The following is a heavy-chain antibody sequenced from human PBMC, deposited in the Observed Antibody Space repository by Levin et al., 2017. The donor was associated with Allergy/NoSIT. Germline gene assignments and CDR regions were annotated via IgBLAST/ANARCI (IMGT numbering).Heavy chain of an antibody. V-gene: IGHV3-23*01. CDR3: AKDAIRGSDQPYYFGY. CDR1: GFTFNNYA. J-gene: IGHJ4*02. D-gene: IGHD6-19*01. CDR2: IINSGVGT. Sequence: TGGSLRLSCAASGFTFNNYAMSWVRQAPGKGLEWVSAIINSGVGTYYADSVKGRFTISRDNSNNTMYLQMDRLRAADTAVYFCAKDAIRGSDQPYYFGYWGQGTLVTASS.